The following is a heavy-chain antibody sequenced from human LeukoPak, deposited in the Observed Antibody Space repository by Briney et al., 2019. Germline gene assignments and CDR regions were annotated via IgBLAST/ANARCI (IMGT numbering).Heavy chain of an antibody. CDR2: ISSSSSYI. V-gene: IGHV3-21*01. Sequence: GGSLRLSCAASGFTFSSYSMNWVRQAPGKGLEWVSSISSSSSYIYYADSVSGRFTISRDNAKNSLYLQMNSLRAEDTAVYYCARDPGIAAADPYWGQGTLVTVSS. CDR3: ARDPGIAAADPY. D-gene: IGHD6-13*01. CDR1: GFTFSSYS. J-gene: IGHJ4*02.